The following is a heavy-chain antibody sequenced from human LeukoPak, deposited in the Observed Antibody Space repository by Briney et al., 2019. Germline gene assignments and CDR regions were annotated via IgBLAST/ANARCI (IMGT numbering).Heavy chain of an antibody. J-gene: IGHJ4*02. CDR1: GFTFSSYG. V-gene: IGHV3-23*01. CDR3: ARNGGLYGDYVGDDY. CDR2: ISGSGGST. Sequence: GGSLRLSCAASGFTFSSYGMSWVRQAPGKGLEWVSAISGSGGSTYYADSVKGRFTISRDNSKNTLYLQMNSLRAEDTAVYYCARNGGLYGDYVGDDYWGQGTLVTVSS. D-gene: IGHD4-17*01.